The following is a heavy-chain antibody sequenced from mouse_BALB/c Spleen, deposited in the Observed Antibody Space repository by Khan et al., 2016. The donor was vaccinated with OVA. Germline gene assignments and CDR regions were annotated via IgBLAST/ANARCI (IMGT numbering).Heavy chain of an antibody. CDR2: INPSNDYT. D-gene: IGHD2-14*01. V-gene: IGHV1-4*01. CDR1: GYTFTSYT. CDR3: VRDGAYHRNDGWFAY. J-gene: IGHJ3*01. Sequence: VELVESGAELARPGASVKMSYKASGYTFTSYTIHWIKKRPGQGLEWIGYINPSNDYTNYNQKFKDKATLTTDKSSTTAYLRLSSLTSDDSAVYNCVRDGAYHRNDGWFAYWGQGTLVTVSA.